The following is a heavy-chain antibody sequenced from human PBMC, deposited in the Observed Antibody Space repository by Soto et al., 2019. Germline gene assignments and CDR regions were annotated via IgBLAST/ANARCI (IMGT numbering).Heavy chain of an antibody. V-gene: IGHV3-30*18. J-gene: IGHJ4*02. CDR2: ISSDGRNK. Sequence: SLRLSCVASGFSFSTYGMHWVRQAPGKGPEWVAVISSDGRNKYYADSVKGRFTISRDNSKDTLFLQMNSLRAEDTAVYYCAKDLSPGSADYYFDYWGQGTLVTVSS. CDR1: GFSFSTYG. CDR3: AKDLSPGSADYYFDY.